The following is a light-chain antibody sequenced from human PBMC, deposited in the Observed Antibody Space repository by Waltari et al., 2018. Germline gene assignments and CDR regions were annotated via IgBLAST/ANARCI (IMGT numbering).Light chain of an antibody. Sequence: QSVLTQPPSASGTPGQRVTITCSGSSSNLGSNTGNWSQQLPGTAPKLLIYSNNQRPSGVPVRFSGSKSGTSASLAISGLQSEDEADYYCAAWDDSLNGYVFGTGTKVTVL. V-gene: IGLV1-44*01. J-gene: IGLJ1*01. CDR2: SNN. CDR3: AAWDDSLNGYV. CDR1: SSNLGSNT.